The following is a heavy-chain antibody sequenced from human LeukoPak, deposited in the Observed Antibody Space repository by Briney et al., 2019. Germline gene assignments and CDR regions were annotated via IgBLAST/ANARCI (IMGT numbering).Heavy chain of an antibody. J-gene: IGHJ4*02. Sequence: SETLSLTCTVSGGSISSYYWSWIRQPPGKGLEWIGNIYFSGSTNYNPSLKSRVTISVDTSKNQFSLELNSVTAADTAVYYCARSGYNYGSGYYYFDYWGQGTLVTVSS. V-gene: IGHV4-59*01. CDR1: GGSISSYY. CDR2: IYFSGST. D-gene: IGHD5-18*01. CDR3: ARSGYNYGSGYYYFDY.